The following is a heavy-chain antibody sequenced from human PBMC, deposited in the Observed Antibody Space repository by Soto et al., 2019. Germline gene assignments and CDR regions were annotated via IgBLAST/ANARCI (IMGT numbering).Heavy chain of an antibody. D-gene: IGHD6-6*01. Sequence: ASVKVSCKASGYTFTSYGISWVRQAPGQGLEWMGWISAYNGNTNYAQKLPGRVTMTTDTSTSTAYMELRSLRSDDTAVYYCARDRWSDSSSSGWWFNPWGQGTLVTVSS. CDR1: GYTFTSYG. V-gene: IGHV1-18*04. CDR2: ISAYNGNT. J-gene: IGHJ5*02. CDR3: ARDRWSDSSSSGWWFNP.